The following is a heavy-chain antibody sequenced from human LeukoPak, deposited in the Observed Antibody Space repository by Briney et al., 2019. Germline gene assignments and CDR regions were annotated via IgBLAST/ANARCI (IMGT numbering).Heavy chain of an antibody. CDR2: IGGGGGT. Sequence: GGSLRLSCAASGFTFNTYAMSWVRQAPGKGLEWVSSIGGGGGTYYADSLKGRFTISRDNSKSTLYLQMNSLRAEDTAVCYCAKGNSGYNSGYYYHFFDYWGQGTLVTVSS. D-gene: IGHD5-12*01. CDR3: AKGNSGYNSGYYYHFFDY. J-gene: IGHJ4*02. V-gene: IGHV3-23*01. CDR1: GFTFNTYA.